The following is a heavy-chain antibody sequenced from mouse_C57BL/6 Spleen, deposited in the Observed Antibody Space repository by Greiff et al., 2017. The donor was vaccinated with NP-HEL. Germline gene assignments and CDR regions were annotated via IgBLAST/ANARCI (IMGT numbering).Heavy chain of an antibody. CDR1: GYTFTSYW. Sequence: QVQLQQPGAELVKPGASVKLSCKASGYTFTSYWMQWVKQRPGQGLEWIGEIDPSDSYTNYNQKFKGKATLTVDTSSSTAYMQLSSLTSEDSAVYYCATTITTVGAYYFDYWGQGTTLTVSS. J-gene: IGHJ2*01. V-gene: IGHV1-50*01. CDR2: IDPSDSYT. D-gene: IGHD1-1*01. CDR3: ATTITTVGAYYFDY.